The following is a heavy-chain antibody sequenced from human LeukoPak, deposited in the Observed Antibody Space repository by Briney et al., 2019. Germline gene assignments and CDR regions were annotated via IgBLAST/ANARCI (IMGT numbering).Heavy chain of an antibody. V-gene: IGHV4-39*01. D-gene: IGHD6-19*01. J-gene: IGHJ4*02. CDR3: ARRYSSGWYDFDY. Sequence: PSETLSLTCTVSGGSISSSSYYWGWIRQPPGKGLEWIGSIYYSGSTYYNPSLKSRVTISVDTSKNQFSLKLSSVTAADTAVHYCARRYSSGWYDFDYWGQGTLVTVSS. CDR1: GGSISSSSYY. CDR2: IYYSGST.